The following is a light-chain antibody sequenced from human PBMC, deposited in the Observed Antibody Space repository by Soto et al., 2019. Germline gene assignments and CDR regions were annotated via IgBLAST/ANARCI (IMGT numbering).Light chain of an antibody. CDR3: RHYGSSPSYT. CDR2: GAS. J-gene: IGKJ2*01. CDR1: ESVSSSSY. V-gene: IGKV3-20*01. Sequence: EIVLTQSPGTLSLSPGERATLSCRASESVSSSSYLAWYQQKPGQAPRLLIYGASSRATGIPDRFSGSGSSTNSTLTTSRLETEDFAVYYCRHYGSSPSYTFGQGTKLEIK.